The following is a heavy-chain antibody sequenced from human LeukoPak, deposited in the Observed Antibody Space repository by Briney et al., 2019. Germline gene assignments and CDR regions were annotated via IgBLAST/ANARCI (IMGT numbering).Heavy chain of an antibody. CDR3: ARDHYDILTGFRFDP. CDR2: INPNSGGT. CDR1: GCTFTGYY. Sequence: ASVKVSCKASGCTFTGYYMHWVRQAPGQGLEWMGWINPNSGGTNYAQKFQGRVTMTRDTSISTAYMELSRLRSDDTAVYYCARDHYDILTGFRFDPWGQGTLVTVSS. V-gene: IGHV1-2*02. D-gene: IGHD3-9*01. J-gene: IGHJ5*02.